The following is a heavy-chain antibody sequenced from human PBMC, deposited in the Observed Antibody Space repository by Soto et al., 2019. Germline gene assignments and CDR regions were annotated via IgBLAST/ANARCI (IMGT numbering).Heavy chain of an antibody. J-gene: IGHJ6*02. Sequence: QVQLVESGGGVVQPGRSLRLSCETSGFTFSHYGMHWVRQAPGKGLERVALIAYDGSNNYYADSVKGRFAISRDNSKNTLYLQMNRLRAEDTAVYYCAKDLATVSTDYYYYAMDVWGLGTTVTVSS. V-gene: IGHV3-30*18. CDR1: GFTFSHYG. D-gene: IGHD4-4*01. CDR2: IAYDGSNN. CDR3: AKDLATVSTDYYYYAMDV.